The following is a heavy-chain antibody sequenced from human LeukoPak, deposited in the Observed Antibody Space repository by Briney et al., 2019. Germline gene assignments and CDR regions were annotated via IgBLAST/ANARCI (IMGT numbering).Heavy chain of an antibody. D-gene: IGHD3-10*01. V-gene: IGHV3-23*01. CDR2: ISGSGGST. Sequence: QSGGSLRLSCAASGFTFSSYAMSWVRQAPGKGLEWVSAISGSGGSTYYADSVKGRFTISRDNSKNTLYLQMNSLRAEDTAVYYCARDCGSGSYYLGPFDYWGQGTLVTVSS. CDR3: ARDCGSGSYYLGPFDY. CDR1: GFTFSSYA. J-gene: IGHJ4*02.